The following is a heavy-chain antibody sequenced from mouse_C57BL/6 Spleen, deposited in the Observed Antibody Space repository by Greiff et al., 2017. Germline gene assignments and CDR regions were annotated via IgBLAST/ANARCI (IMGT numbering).Heavy chain of an antibody. CDR1: GYTFTSYW. V-gene: IGHV1-7*01. CDR3: ALANWDMKGFAY. J-gene: IGHJ3*01. Sequence: QVQLQQSGAELVKPGASVKLSCKASGYTFTSYWMYWVNQRPGQGLEWIGYIIPSSGYTKYNQKFKDKATLTADKSSSTAYMQLSSLTYEGSAVDCYALANWDMKGFAYWGQGTLVTVSA. CDR2: IIPSSGYT. D-gene: IGHD4-1*01.